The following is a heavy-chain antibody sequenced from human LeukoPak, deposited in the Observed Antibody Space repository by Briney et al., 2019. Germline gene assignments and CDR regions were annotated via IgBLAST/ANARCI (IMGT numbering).Heavy chain of an antibody. D-gene: IGHD3-22*01. J-gene: IGHJ3*02. CDR2: IKQDGSEK. Sequence: PGGSLRLSCAASGSTFSGYWMNWVRQVPGKGLECVANIKQDGSEKYYADSVKGRFTISRDNAKNSLYLQMNSLRAEDTAVYYCARNYYYDSSGPWTKTRPGAFDIWGPRTMVTVSS. CDR1: GSTFSGYW. CDR3: ARNYYYDSSGPWTKTRPGAFDI. V-gene: IGHV3-7*01.